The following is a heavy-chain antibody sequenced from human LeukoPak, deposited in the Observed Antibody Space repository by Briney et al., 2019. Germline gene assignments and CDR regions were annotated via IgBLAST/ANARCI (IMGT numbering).Heavy chain of an antibody. J-gene: IGHJ4*02. CDR1: GYIISSYY. CDR3: ARCYSGYDYGPVY. Sequence: SVKVFCKASGYIISSYYIHWVRQAPGQGLEWMGIISPSGGGTSYAQRFQGRVSVARDTSTNTVYMELSGLRSEDTAIYYCARCYSGYDYGPVYWGQGTLVTVSS. CDR2: ISPSGGGT. D-gene: IGHD5-12*01. V-gene: IGHV1-46*01.